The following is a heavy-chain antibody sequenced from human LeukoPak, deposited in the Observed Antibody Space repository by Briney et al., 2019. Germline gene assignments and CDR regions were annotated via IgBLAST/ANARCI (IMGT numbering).Heavy chain of an antibody. V-gene: IGHV4-39*07. J-gene: IGHJ4*02. D-gene: IGHD2-8*02. CDR3: AREDTGGLDY. CDR1: GGSFSSGGYY. Sequence: SETLSLTCTVSGGSFSSGGYYWSWIRQPPGEGLEWIGSIYYSGSTYYNPSLKSRVTISVDTSKNQFSLKLISVTAADTAVYYCAREDTGGLDYWGQGILVTVSP. CDR2: IYYSGST.